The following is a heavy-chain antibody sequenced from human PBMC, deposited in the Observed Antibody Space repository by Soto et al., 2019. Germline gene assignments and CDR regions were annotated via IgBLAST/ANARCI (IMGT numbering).Heavy chain of an antibody. J-gene: IGHJ4*02. CDR1: GYPFTTYH. Sequence: ASVKVSCKASGYPFTTYHLHWERQAPGQGLEWMGIVYVTGTGTRSAQKFQGRLTMTRDRSTSTVYMELSSLRSEDTAVYYCARPEGYGSGSYYFDSWGQGTLVTVSS. CDR3: ARPEGYGSGSYYFDS. D-gene: IGHD3-10*01. V-gene: IGHV1-46*01. CDR2: VYVTGTGT.